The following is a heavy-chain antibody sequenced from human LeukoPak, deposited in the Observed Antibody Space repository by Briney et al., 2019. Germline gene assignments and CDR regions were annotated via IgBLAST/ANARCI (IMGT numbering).Heavy chain of an antibody. J-gene: IGHJ6*02. Sequence: GGSLRLSCAASGFTFSSYWMSWVRQAPGKGLEWVANIKQDGSEKYYVDSVKGRFTISRDNAKNSLYLQMNSLRAEDTAVYYCARECYDSNVDIVATILGGMDVWGQGTTVTVSS. D-gene: IGHD5-12*01. V-gene: IGHV3-7*01. CDR3: ARECYDSNVDIVATILGGMDV. CDR1: GFTFSSYW. CDR2: IKQDGSEK.